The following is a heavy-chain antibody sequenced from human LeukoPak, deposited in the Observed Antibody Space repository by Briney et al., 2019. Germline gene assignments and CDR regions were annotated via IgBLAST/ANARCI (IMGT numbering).Heavy chain of an antibody. CDR3: ARMYYDSSGYPPYYYYGMDV. V-gene: IGHV1-18*01. Sequence: ASVKVSYKASGYTFTSYGISWVRQAPGQGLEWMGWISAYNGNTNYAQKLQGRVTMTTDTSTSTAYMELRSLRSDDTAVYYCARMYYDSSGYPPYYYYGMDVWGQGTTVTVSS. CDR2: ISAYNGNT. CDR1: GYTFTSYG. D-gene: IGHD3-22*01. J-gene: IGHJ6*02.